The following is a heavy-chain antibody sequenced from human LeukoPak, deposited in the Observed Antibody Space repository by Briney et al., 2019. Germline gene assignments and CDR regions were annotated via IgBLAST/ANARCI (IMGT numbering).Heavy chain of an antibody. CDR3: ARDSYDILTGSDY. Sequence: GGSLRLSCAASGFTFSSYWMHWVRQAPGKGLVWVSRINSDGSSTSYADSVKGRFTISRDNAKNTLYLQLNSLRAEDTAVYYCARDSYDILTGSDYWGQGTLVTVSS. CDR2: INSDGSST. D-gene: IGHD3-9*01. V-gene: IGHV3-74*01. J-gene: IGHJ4*02. CDR1: GFTFSSYW.